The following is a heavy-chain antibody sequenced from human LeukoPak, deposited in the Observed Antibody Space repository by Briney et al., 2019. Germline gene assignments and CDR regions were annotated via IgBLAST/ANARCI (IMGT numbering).Heavy chain of an antibody. CDR3: ARDLAYYDFWSGPNMDV. J-gene: IGHJ6*03. D-gene: IGHD3-3*01. Sequence: PGGSLRLSCAASGFTFSTYSMNWVRQAPGKGLEWVSSISSSSGYIYYADSVKGRFTISRDNAKNSLYLQMNSLRAEDTAVYYCARDLAYYDFWSGPNMDVWGKGTTVTVSS. CDR1: GFTFSTYS. V-gene: IGHV3-21*01. CDR2: ISSSSGYI.